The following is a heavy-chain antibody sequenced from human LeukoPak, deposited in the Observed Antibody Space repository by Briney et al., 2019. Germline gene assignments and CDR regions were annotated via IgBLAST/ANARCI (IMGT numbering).Heavy chain of an antibody. D-gene: IGHD2-2*01. CDR3: TRQPWDQLGDAFDI. CDR1: GFTFSGSA. CDR2: IRSKANSYAT. V-gene: IGHV3-73*01. J-gene: IGHJ3*02. Sequence: GGSLRLSCAASGFTFSGSAMHWVRQASGKGLEWVGRIRSKANSYATAYAASVKGRFTISRDDSKNTAYLQMNSLKTEDTAVYYCTRQPWDQLGDAFDIWGQGTMVTVSS.